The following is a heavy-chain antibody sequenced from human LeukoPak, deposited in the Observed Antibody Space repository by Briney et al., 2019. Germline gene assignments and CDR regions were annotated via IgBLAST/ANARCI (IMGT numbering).Heavy chain of an antibody. Sequence: SETLSLTCAVYGGSFSGYYWSWIRQPPGKGLEWIGEIKHSGSTNYNPSLKSRVTISVDTSKNQFSLKLSSVTAADTAVYYCARGDYYGSGSYHHWGQGTPVTVAS. V-gene: IGHV4-34*01. CDR1: GGSFSGYY. CDR3: ARGDYYGSGSYHH. J-gene: IGHJ4*02. D-gene: IGHD3-10*01. CDR2: IKHSGST.